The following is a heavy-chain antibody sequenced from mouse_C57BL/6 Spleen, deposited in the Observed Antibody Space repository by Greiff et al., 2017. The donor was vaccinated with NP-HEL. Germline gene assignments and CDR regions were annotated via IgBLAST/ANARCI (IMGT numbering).Heavy chain of an antibody. D-gene: IGHD2-4*01. CDR2: IHPNSGST. CDR3: AKGNYDYDDGLDY. J-gene: IGHJ2*01. V-gene: IGHV1-64*01. CDR1: GYTFTSYW. Sequence: QVQLQQPGAELVKPGASVKLSCKASGYTFTSYWMHWVKQRPGQGLEWIGMIHPNSGSTNYNEKFESKATLTVDKSSSTAYMQLSSLTSEDSAVYYCAKGNYDYDDGLDYWGQGTTLTVSS.